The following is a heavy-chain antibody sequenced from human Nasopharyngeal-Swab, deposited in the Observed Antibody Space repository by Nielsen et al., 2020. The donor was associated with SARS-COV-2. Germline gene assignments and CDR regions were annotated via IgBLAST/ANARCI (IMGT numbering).Heavy chain of an antibody. J-gene: IGHJ6*02. Sequence: GESLKISCAASGFTFSNARMSWVRQAPGKGLEWVGRIKSKTDGGTTDYAAPVKGRFTISRDDSKNTLYLQMNSLKTEDTAVYYCTTSEGGYYDFWSGYYKYYYYYGMDVWGQGTTVTVSS. CDR1: GFTFSNAR. V-gene: IGHV3-15*01. CDR2: IKSKTDGGTT. CDR3: TTSEGGYYDFWSGYYKYYYYYGMDV. D-gene: IGHD3-3*01.